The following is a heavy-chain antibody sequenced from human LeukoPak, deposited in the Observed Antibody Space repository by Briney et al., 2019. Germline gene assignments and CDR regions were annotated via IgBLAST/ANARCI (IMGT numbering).Heavy chain of an antibody. CDR2: IYTSGST. CDR1: GGSISSYY. D-gene: IGHD6-19*01. CDR3: ARDEDAEAGAGRYAFDI. Sequence: SETLSLTCTVSGGSISSYYWSWIRQPAGQGLEWIGLIYTSGSTNYNPSLKSRVTMSVDTSKNQFSLKLSSVTAADTAVYYCARDEDAEAGAGRYAFDIWGQGTMVTVSS. J-gene: IGHJ3*02. V-gene: IGHV4-4*07.